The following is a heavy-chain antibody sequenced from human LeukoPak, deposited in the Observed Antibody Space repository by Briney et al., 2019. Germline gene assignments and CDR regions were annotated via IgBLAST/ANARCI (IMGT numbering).Heavy chain of an antibody. Sequence: EESLKISCKGSGYSFANYCIGWVRQMPGKGLEWMGIIYPSDANTRYNPSFQGQVTISADKSISTAYLKWSSLKASATAMYYCALNPRGYCSGGSCYIGYWGQGTLVTVSS. V-gene: IGHV5-51*01. D-gene: IGHD2-15*01. CDR3: ALNPRGYCSGGSCYIGY. CDR2: IYPSDANT. J-gene: IGHJ4*02. CDR1: GYSFANYC.